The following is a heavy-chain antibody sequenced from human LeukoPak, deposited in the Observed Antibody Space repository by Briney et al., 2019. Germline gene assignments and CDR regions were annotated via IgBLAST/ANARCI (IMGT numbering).Heavy chain of an antibody. J-gene: IGHJ4*02. Sequence: GGSLRLSCAASGFTFSNAWMSWVRQAPGKGLEWVGRIKSKTDGGTTDYAAPVKGRFTISRDDSKNTLYLQMNSLKTEDTAVYYCTTDHGEQLWLPDYFDYWGQGTLVTVSS. D-gene: IGHD5-18*01. CDR2: IKSKTDGGTT. CDR1: GFTFSNAW. V-gene: IGHV3-15*01. CDR3: TTDHGEQLWLPDYFDY.